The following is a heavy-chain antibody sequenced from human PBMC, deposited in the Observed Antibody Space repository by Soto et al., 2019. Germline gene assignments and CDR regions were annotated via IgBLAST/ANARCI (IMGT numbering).Heavy chain of an antibody. CDR1: GGSFSGYY. J-gene: IGHJ6*02. V-gene: IGHV4-34*01. CDR3: ARGIRLRFLECLYYYYGMDV. CDR2: INHSGST. Sequence: SETLSLTCAVYGGSFSGYYWSWIRQPPGKGLEWIGEINHSGSTNYNPTLKSRVTISVDTSKNQFSLKLSSVTAADSAVYYCARGIRLRFLECLYYYYGMDVWGQGTTVTVSS. D-gene: IGHD3-3*01.